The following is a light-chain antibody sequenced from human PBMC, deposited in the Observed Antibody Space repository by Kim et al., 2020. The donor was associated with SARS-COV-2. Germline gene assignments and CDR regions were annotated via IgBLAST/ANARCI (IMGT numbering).Light chain of an antibody. CDR2: DAS. CDR1: QTIGSW. Sequence: STLSASVGDRVTITCRASQTIGSWLAWYQLKPGKAPKLLIYDASSLAGGVPSRFSGSVSETEVTLTISSLQPDDFATYYCQHYRGTFGQGTKLEI. V-gene: IGKV1-5*01. J-gene: IGKJ2*02. CDR3: QHYRGT.